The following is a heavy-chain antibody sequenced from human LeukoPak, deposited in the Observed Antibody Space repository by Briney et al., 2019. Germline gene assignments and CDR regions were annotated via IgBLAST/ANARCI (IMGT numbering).Heavy chain of an antibody. CDR1: GFTVSSNY. CDR2: IYSGGST. J-gene: IGHJ6*02. Sequence: GGSLRLSCAASGFTVSSNYMSWVRQAPGKGLEWVSVIYSGGSTYYADSVKGRFTISRDNSKNTLYLQMNSLRAEDTAVYYCARDLVSRGWYGDLYYYYGMDVWGQGTTVTVSS. CDR3: ARDLVSRGWYGDLYYYYGMDV. V-gene: IGHV3-66*01. D-gene: IGHD6-19*01.